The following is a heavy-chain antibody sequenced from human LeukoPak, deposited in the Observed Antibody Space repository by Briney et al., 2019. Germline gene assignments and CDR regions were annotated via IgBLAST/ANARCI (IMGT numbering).Heavy chain of an antibody. D-gene: IGHD5-18*01. CDR1: GYTFIGYY. CDR2: IKPYNGET. J-gene: IGHJ5*02. V-gene: IGHV1-2*02. CDR3: ARSSVDTAPIDP. Sequence: ASVKVSCKASGYTFIGYYMHWVRQAPGQGLEWMGWIKPYNGETKYAQKFQGRLTLTRDTSISTAYMELSRLRPDDTAVYYCARSSVDTAPIDPWGQGTLVTVSS.